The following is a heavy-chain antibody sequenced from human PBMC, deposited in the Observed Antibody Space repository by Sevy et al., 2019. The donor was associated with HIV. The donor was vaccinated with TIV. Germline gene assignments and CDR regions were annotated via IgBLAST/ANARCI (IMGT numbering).Heavy chain of an antibody. V-gene: IGHV3-7*03. D-gene: IGHD3-3*01. J-gene: IGHJ4*02. CDR1: GFTFSTYW. CDR3: ARDFTIFGVVSGIDY. CDR2: IKQDGSEK. Sequence: GGSLRLSCAASGFTFSTYWMTWVRQAPGKGLEWVANIKQDGSEKYYVDSVKGRFTISRDNAKNSLYLQMNNLRVEDTAIYYCARDFTIFGVVSGIDYWGQGNLVTVSS.